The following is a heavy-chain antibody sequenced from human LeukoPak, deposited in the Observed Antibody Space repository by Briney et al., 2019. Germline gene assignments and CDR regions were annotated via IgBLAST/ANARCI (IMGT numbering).Heavy chain of an antibody. D-gene: IGHD2-15*01. V-gene: IGHV4-38-2*02. J-gene: IGHJ5*02. CDR3: ARAYCSGGSCYSSRGMFDP. CDR1: GYSISSGYY. Sequence: SETLSLTCTVSGYSISSGYYWGWIRQPPGKGLEWIGSIYHSGSTYYNPSLKSRVTISVDTSKNQFFLKLSSVTAADTTVYYCARAYCSGGSCYSSRGMFDPWGQGTLVTVSS. CDR2: IYHSGST.